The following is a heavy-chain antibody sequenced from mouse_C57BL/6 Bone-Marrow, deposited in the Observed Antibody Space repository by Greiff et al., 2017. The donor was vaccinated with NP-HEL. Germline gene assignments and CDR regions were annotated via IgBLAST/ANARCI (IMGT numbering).Heavy chain of an antibody. Sequence: EVQLVESGGDLVKPGGSLKLSCAASGFTFSSYGMSWVRQTPDKRLEWVATISSGGSYTYSPDSVKGRFTISRANAKNTRYLQMSSLKTEDTAMYYCARYYYGSYWYFDVWGTGTTVTVSS. CDR1: GFTFSSYG. CDR3: ARYYYGSYWYFDV. V-gene: IGHV5-6*01. J-gene: IGHJ1*03. CDR2: ISSGGSYT. D-gene: IGHD1-1*01.